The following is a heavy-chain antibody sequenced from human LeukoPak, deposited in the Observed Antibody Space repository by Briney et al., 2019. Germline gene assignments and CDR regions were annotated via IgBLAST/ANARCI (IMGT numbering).Heavy chain of an antibody. J-gene: IGHJ4*02. CDR1: GFTFSSYA. Sequence: PGGSLRLSCAASGFTFSSYAMSWVRQAPGKGLEWVSAISGSGGSTYYADSVKGRFTISRDNSKNTLYLQMNSLRAEDTAVYYCAKNKKSTTETTMYYFDYRGQGTLVTVSS. CDR3: AKNKKSTTETTMYYFDY. CDR2: ISGSGGST. V-gene: IGHV3-23*01. D-gene: IGHD1-1*01.